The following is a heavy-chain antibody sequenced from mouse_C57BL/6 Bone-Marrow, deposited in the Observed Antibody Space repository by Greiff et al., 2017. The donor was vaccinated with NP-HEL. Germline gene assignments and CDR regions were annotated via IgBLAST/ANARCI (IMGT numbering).Heavy chain of an antibody. D-gene: IGHD2-1*01. CDR1: GFNIKDDY. CDR2: IDPENGDT. J-gene: IGHJ2*01. V-gene: IGHV14-4*01. Sequence: VQLQQSGAELVRPGASVKLSCTASGFNIKDDYMHWVKQRPEQGLEWIGWIDPENGDTEYASKFQGKATIPADTSSNTAYLQLSSLTSEDTAVYYCTTENYPFYFDYWGQGTTLTVSS. CDR3: TTENYPFYFDY.